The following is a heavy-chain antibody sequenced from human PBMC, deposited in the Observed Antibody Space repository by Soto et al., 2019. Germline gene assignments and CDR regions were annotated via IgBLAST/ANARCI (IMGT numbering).Heavy chain of an antibody. Sequence: GGSLRLSCAASGFSFRGYWMYWVRQSPGKGLVWVSRINSDGSDISYADSVKGRFTISRDNAKNTLYLQMNTLGAEDTAVYYCAKGGMHKPGHLDYWGLGNLVTVSS. CDR3: AKGGMHKPGHLDY. V-gene: IGHV3-74*01. CDR2: INSDGSDI. D-gene: IGHD2-8*01. CDR1: GFSFRGYW. J-gene: IGHJ4*02.